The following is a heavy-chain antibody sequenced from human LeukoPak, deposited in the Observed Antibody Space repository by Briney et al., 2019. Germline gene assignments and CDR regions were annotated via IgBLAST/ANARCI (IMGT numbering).Heavy chain of an antibody. J-gene: IGHJ4*02. V-gene: IGHV3-72*01. CDR3: ASVGYYYDSSGYYRHFDY. CDR2: TRNKANSYTT. CDR1: GFTFSDHY. D-gene: IGHD3-22*01. Sequence: GGSLRLSCAASGFTFSDHYMDWVRQAPGKGLEWVGRTRNKANSYTTEYAASVKGRFTISRDDSKNSLYLQMNSLKTEDTAVYYCASVGYYYDSSGYYRHFDYWGQGTLVTVSS.